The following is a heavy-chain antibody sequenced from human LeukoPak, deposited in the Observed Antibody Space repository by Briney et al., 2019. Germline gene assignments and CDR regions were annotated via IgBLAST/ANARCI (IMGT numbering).Heavy chain of an antibody. D-gene: IGHD6-13*01. CDR1: GFTFSSYW. J-gene: IGHJ6*04. CDR3: ARAQQLTPDV. CDR2: INTDGSST. Sequence: GGSLRLSCAASGFTFSSYWMHWVRQAPGKGLAWVSRINTDGSSTSYADSVKGRFTISRDNAKNTLYLQMNSLRTEDTAVYYCARAQQLTPDVWGKGTTVIVSS. V-gene: IGHV3-74*01.